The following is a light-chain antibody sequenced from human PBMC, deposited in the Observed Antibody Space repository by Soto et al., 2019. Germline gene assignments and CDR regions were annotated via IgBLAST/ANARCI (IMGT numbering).Light chain of an antibody. V-gene: IGKV1-5*03. CDR2: KAS. Sequence: IQMTQSPSTLSASVGDRVTITCRASQSISIWLAWYQQKPGKAPKLLIYKASSLESEVPSRFSGSGSGTELTLTINRLQPDYSATYYCQQYNSDSTFGQGTKVEIK. CDR3: QQYNSDST. CDR1: QSISIW. J-gene: IGKJ1*01.